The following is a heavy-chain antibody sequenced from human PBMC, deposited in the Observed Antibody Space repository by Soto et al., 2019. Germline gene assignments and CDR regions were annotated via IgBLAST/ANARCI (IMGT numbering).Heavy chain of an antibody. D-gene: IGHD5-12*01. CDR3: AKDWTGSDYDYYYYYYMDV. Sequence: GGSLRLSCAASGFTISSYGMHWVRQAPGKGLEWVAVISYDGGNKYYADSVKGRFTISRDNSKNTLYLQVNTLRTEDTAVYYCAKDWTGSDYDYYYYYYMDVWGTGTTVTVSS. CDR1: GFTISSYG. J-gene: IGHJ6*03. V-gene: IGHV3-30*18. CDR2: ISYDGGNK.